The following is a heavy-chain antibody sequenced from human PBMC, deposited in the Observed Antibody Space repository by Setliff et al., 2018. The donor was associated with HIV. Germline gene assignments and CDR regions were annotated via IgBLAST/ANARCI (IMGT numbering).Heavy chain of an antibody. Sequence: PSETLSLTCTVSGGSISRGNHSWTWIRQPAGKGLEWIGRIYTNGSTNYNPSLKSRATIAVDTSKNQFSLKLSSVTAADTAVYYCARSVVVVTVEWFDPWGQGTLVTVSS. CDR1: GGSISRGNHS. CDR3: ARSVVVVTVEWFDP. D-gene: IGHD2-21*02. V-gene: IGHV4-61*02. J-gene: IGHJ5*02. CDR2: IYTNGST.